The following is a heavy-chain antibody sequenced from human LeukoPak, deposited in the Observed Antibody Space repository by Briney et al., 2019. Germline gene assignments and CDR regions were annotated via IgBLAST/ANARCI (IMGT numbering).Heavy chain of an antibody. Sequence: GGSLRLSCAASGFTFSSYSMNWVRQAPGKGLEWVSYISSSSSTIYYADSVKGRFTISRDNAKNSLYLQMNSLRAEDTAVYYCARVPLYDYVWGSGAFDIWGQGTMVTVSS. CDR1: GFTFSSYS. D-gene: IGHD3-16*01. CDR2: ISSSSSTI. V-gene: IGHV3-48*04. J-gene: IGHJ3*02. CDR3: ARVPLYDYVWGSGAFDI.